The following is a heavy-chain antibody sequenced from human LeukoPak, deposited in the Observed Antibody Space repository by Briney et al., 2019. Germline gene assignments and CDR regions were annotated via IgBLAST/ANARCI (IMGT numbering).Heavy chain of an antibody. Sequence: WASVKVSCKASGYTFTGYYLHWVRQAPGQGLEWMGWLNPKTGGTSYAQKFQGRVTMTRDTSISTVNMELSRLTSGDTAVYYCARATAENDHWGQGTLVTVSS. CDR1: GYTFTGYY. CDR2: LNPKTGGT. CDR3: ARATAENDH. D-gene: IGHD1-14*01. V-gene: IGHV1-2*02. J-gene: IGHJ4*02.